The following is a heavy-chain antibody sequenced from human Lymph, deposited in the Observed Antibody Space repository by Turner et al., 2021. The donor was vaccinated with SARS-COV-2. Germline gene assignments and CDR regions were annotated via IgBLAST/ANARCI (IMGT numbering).Heavy chain of an antibody. J-gene: IGHJ6*02. D-gene: IGHD3-10*01. CDR3: ARYGSGGYFYYGLDV. CDR2: ISYDGSNK. Sequence: QVPLVESGGGAVQPGRSLRLSRAAPGFTFSSYAIHWVRQAAGKGLEWGAVISYDGSNKYYADSVKGRFTISRDNSKNTLYLQMNSLRAEDTAVYYCARYGSGGYFYYGLDVWGQGTTVTVSS. CDR1: GFTFSSYA. V-gene: IGHV3-30*04.